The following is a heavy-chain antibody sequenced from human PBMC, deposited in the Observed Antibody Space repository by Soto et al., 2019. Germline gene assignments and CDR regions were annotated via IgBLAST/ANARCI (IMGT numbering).Heavy chain of an antibody. D-gene: IGHD3-22*01. CDR1: GGSISSSSYY. Sequence: PSETLSLTCTVSGGSISSSSYYWGWIRQPPGKGLEWIGSIYYSGSTYYNPSLKSRVTISVDTSKNQFSLKLSSVTAADTAVYYCARHYYYYYFVYWGQRTLVTVSS. CDR3: ARHYYYYYFVY. J-gene: IGHJ4*02. V-gene: IGHV4-39*01. CDR2: IYYSGST.